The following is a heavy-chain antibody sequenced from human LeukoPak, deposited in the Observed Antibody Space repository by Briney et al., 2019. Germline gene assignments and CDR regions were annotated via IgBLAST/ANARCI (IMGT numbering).Heavy chain of an antibody. CDR2: INPSGGST. Sequence: ASVKVSCKASGYTFTSYYMHWVRQAPGQGLEWMGIINPSGGSTSYAQKFQGRVTMTRDTSTSTVYMELSSLRSEDTAVYYCARDPAYYDFWSGPYYYGMGVWGQGTTVTVSS. CDR3: ARDPAYYDFWSGPYYYGMGV. CDR1: GYTFTSYY. J-gene: IGHJ6*02. D-gene: IGHD3-3*01. V-gene: IGHV1-46*01.